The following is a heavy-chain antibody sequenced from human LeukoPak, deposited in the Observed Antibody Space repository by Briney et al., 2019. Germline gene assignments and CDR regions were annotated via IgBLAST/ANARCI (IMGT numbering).Heavy chain of an antibody. CDR2: IYYTGST. V-gene: IGHV4-39*02. CDR1: GGSISSGSFY. Sequence: SETLSLTCTVSGGSISSGSFYWGWIRQPPGKGLEWIGSIYYTGSTYSNPSLKSRVAISVDTSKNQFSLKLSSVTAADTAVYCCARGRWSGSIEYWGQGTLVTVSS. J-gene: IGHJ4*02. CDR3: ARGRWSGSIEY. D-gene: IGHD1-26*01.